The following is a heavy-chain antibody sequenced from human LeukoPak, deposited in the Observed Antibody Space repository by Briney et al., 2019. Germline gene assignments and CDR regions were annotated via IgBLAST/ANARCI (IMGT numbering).Heavy chain of an antibody. J-gene: IGHJ6*02. CDR1: GLTFSIYS. CDR3: ARDRMPLFLRADGATYGMDV. CDR2: IIISRRYI. Sequence: GGSLRLSCAPSGLTFSIYSTNWVRQPPGKWLEWVSYIIISRRYIYYADSVKGRSTISRDNVKNSLYLQMNSLRAEDTAVYYCARDRMPLFLRADGATYGMDVWGQGTTVTVSS. D-gene: IGHD2-2*01. V-gene: IGHV3-21*01.